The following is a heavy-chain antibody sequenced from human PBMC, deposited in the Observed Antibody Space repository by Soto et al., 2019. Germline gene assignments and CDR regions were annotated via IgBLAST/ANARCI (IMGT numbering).Heavy chain of an antibody. J-gene: IGHJ5*02. CDR3: ARAGHSSSSEGANWFDP. Sequence: QVQLQESGPGLVKPSQTLSLTCTVSGGSISSGGYYWSWIRQHPGKGLEWIGYIYYSGSTYFNPSLKSRLTISVDTSKNQFSLQLSSVTAAETAVYYCARAGHSSSSEGANWFDPWGQGTLVTVSS. CDR2: IYYSGST. V-gene: IGHV4-31*03. CDR1: GGSISSGGYY. D-gene: IGHD6-6*01.